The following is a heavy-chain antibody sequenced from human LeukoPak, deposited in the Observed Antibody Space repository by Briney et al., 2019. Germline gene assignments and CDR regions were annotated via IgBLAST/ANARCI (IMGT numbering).Heavy chain of an antibody. D-gene: IGHD3-10*01. CDR1: GGSISSSSYY. J-gene: IGHJ6*02. Sequence: SETLSLTCTVSGGSISSSSYYWGWVRQPPGKGLEWLGSSYYSGSTYYNPSLKSRVTISVDTSKNQFSLKLSSVTAADTAVYYCARTYGSGSYYAFHYYGMDVWGQGTTVTVSS. V-gene: IGHV4-39*01. CDR3: ARTYGSGSYYAFHYYGMDV. CDR2: SYYSGST.